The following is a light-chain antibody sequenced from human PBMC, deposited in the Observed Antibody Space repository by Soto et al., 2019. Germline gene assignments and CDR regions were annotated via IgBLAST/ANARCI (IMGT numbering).Light chain of an antibody. CDR2: GAS. V-gene: IGKV3D-15*03. Sequence: EIVLTQSPATLSVSPGERATLSCRASQSVRSSLAWYQQKPGQDPRLLIYGASIRATGFPSRVSGSGSGTKFYNTITLLQSEDFADYYREQYNNWCTFSQGTMVEIK. CDR1: QSVRSS. J-gene: IGKJ1*01. CDR3: EQYNNWCT.